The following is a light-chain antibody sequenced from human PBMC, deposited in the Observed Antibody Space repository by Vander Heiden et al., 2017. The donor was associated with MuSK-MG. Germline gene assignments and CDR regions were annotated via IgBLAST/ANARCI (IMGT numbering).Light chain of an antibody. V-gene: IGKV1-5*03. CDR2: KAS. J-gene: IGKJ1*01. Sequence: IQMTQSPSTLSASVGDRVTITCRASQSISNWLAWYQQKPGKAPKLMIYKASSLESGVPSRFSGSGSGTEFILSISSLQPDDFATYYCQQYNGTFGQGTKVEIK. CDR3: QQYNGT. CDR1: QSISNW.